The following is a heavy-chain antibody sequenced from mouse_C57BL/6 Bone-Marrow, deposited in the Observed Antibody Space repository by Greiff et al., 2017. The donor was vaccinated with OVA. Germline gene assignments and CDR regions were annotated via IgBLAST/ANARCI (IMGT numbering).Heavy chain of an antibody. CDR3: ARRGLSSPYWYFDV. CDR2: IYPGDGDT. J-gene: IGHJ1*03. V-gene: IGHV1-82*01. D-gene: IGHD1-1*01. Sequence: QVQLQQSGPELVKPGASVKISCKASGYAFSSSWMNWVKHRPGKGLEWIGRIYPGDGDTNYNGKFKGKATLTADKSSSTAYMQLSSLTSEDSAVYFCARRGLSSPYWYFDVWGTGTTVTVSS. CDR1: GYAFSSSW.